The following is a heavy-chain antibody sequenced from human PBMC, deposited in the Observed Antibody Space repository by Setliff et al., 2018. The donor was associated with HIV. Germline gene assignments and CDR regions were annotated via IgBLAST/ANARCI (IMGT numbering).Heavy chain of an antibody. CDR2: INADNDNT. J-gene: IGHJ4*02. CDR1: GYSFNRNA. CDR3: MRGTGPGAYLCDY. Sequence: ASVKVSCKASGYSFNRNAIHWMRQAPGQRLEWMGLINADNDNTKYSQKFQGRVTITRDTSASTAYMELSNLRSEDTAVYYCMRGTGPGAYLCDYWGQGTLVTVSS. D-gene: IGHD3-10*01. V-gene: IGHV1-3*01.